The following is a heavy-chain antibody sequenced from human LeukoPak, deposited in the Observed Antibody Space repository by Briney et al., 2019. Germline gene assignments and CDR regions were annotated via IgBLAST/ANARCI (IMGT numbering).Heavy chain of an antibody. V-gene: IGHV4-59*08. Sequence: SETLSLTCTVSGGSISSYYWSWIGQPPGKGLEWIGYIYYSGSTNYNPSLKSRVTISVDTSKNQFSLKLSSVTAADTAVYYCARLPGDAFDIWGQGTMVTVSS. CDR3: ARLPGDAFDI. J-gene: IGHJ3*02. CDR2: IYYSGST. CDR1: GGSISSYY.